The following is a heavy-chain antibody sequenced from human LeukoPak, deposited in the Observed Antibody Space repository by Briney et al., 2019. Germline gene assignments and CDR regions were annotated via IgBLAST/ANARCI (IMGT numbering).Heavy chain of an antibody. Sequence: SETLSLTCTVSSGSISSRNYYWGWIRQPPGKGLEWIGSIHYGGSTYYNPSLKSPVTISVDTSKNQFSLRLSSVTAADTAVYYFARRSGWMEYYYYGMDVWGQGTTVTV. CDR3: ARRSGWMEYYYYGMDV. CDR2: IHYGGST. D-gene: IGHD6-19*01. V-gene: IGHV4-39*01. CDR1: SGSISSRNYY. J-gene: IGHJ6*02.